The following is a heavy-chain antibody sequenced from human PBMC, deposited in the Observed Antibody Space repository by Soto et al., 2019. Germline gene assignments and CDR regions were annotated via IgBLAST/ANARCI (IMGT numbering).Heavy chain of an antibody. CDR2: IYYSGST. CDR1: GDSISSGGYY. J-gene: IGHJ5*02. D-gene: IGHD6-13*01. CDR3: AGDIAAVGTWFDP. Sequence: QVQLQESGPGLVKPSQTLSLTCTVSGDSISSGGYYWNWIHQHPGKGLEWIGYIYYSGSTYYNPSLKSRVTISLDTSKNQFSLKLSSVTAADTAVYYCAGDIAAVGTWFDPWGQGTLVTVSS. V-gene: IGHV4-31*03.